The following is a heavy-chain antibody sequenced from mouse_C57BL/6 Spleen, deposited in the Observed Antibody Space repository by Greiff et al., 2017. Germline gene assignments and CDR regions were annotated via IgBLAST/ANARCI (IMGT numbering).Heavy chain of an antibody. CDR1: GYTFTDYN. Sequence: DVRLQESGPELVKPGASVKIPCKASGYTFTDYNMDWVKQSHGKSLEWIGDINPNNGGTIYNQKFKGKATLTVDKSSSTAYMELRSLTSEDTAVYYCARTPNYSGSSWDWYFDVWGTGTTVTVSS. J-gene: IGHJ1*03. CDR3: ARTPNYSGSSWDWYFDV. V-gene: IGHV1-18*01. D-gene: IGHD1-1*01. CDR2: INPNNGGT.